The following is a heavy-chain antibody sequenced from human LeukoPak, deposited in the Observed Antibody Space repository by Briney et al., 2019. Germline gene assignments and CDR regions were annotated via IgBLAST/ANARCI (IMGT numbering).Heavy chain of an antibody. CDR3: AIGIGRLEAGSTPFDG. Sequence: KPSETLSLTCAVYGRSFSDYWWTWLRHSPGKGLEWVGEVNNSGRTNYNPSLKRRVSISLDKSKKQFSLKLTSVTAADTARHFLAIGIGRLEAGSTPFDGGGQATLLTVSS. J-gene: IGHJ4*02. CDR2: VNNSGRT. D-gene: IGHD6-13*01. CDR1: GRSFSDYW. V-gene: IGHV4-34*01.